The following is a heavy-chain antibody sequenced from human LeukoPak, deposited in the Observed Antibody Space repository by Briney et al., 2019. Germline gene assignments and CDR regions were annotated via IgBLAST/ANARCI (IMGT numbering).Heavy chain of an antibody. CDR1: RFTFSSYV. V-gene: IGHV3-23*01. CDR2: ISGGGGST. Sequence: PGGSLRLSCAASRFTFSSYVMSWVRQAPGKGLEWVSSISGGGGSTYYADSVKGRFTISRDNSKNTLYLQMNSLRAEDTAVYYCAKVMGYDILTGYPSDYWGQGTLVTVSS. D-gene: IGHD3-9*01. CDR3: AKVMGYDILTGYPSDY. J-gene: IGHJ4*02.